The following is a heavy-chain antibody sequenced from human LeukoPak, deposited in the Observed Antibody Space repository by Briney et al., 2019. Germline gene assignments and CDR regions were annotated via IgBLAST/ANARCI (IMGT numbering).Heavy chain of an antibody. Sequence: GASVKVSCKASGYTFTGYYMHWVRQAPGQGLEWVGWINPSNGDTNYAQNFQGRVTVTRDTSISTAYMELSWLTSDDTAVYYCARVGSSGWYVHPTLDYWGQGTLVTVSS. J-gene: IGHJ4*02. CDR3: ARVGSSGWYVHPTLDY. V-gene: IGHV1-2*02. D-gene: IGHD6-19*01. CDR1: GYTFTGYY. CDR2: INPSNGDT.